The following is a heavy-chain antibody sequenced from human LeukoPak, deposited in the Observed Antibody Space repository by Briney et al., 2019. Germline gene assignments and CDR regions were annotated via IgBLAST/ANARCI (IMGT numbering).Heavy chain of an antibody. J-gene: IGHJ4*02. CDR3: ARVQRQLWFGEFDC. CDR1: GFTFSSYA. D-gene: IGHD3-10*01. CDR2: MSGSGGST. Sequence: TGGSLRLSCAASGFTFSSYAMTWVRQAPGKGLGWVSAMSGSGGSTYYADSVKGRFTISRDNSKNTMSLQMNSLRADDTAVYFCARVQRQLWFGEFDCWGQGTLVTVSS. V-gene: IGHV3-23*01.